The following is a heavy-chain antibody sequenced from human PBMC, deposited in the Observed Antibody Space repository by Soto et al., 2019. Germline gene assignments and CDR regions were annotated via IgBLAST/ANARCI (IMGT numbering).Heavy chain of an antibody. CDR2: IWYDGSNN. D-gene: IGHD1-26*01. J-gene: IGHJ4*02. CDR3: ARDLGWEGRWRGYFAY. Sequence: QVQLVESGGGVVQPGRSLRLSCAASGFTFSSYGMHWVRQAPGKGLVWAAVIWYDGSNNYYADCVKGRFTISRDNSKNTLYLRLNSLRAEDTAVYYCARDLGWEGRWRGYFAYWGRGTLVIVSS. V-gene: IGHV3-33*01. CDR1: GFTFSSYG.